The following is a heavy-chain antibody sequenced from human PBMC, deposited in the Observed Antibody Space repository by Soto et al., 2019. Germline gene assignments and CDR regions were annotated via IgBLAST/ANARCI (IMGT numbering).Heavy chain of an antibody. CDR2: IHYSGST. CDR1: GGSISSYY. V-gene: IGHV4-59*01. D-gene: IGHD4-17*01. J-gene: IGHJ5*02. Sequence: KSSETLSLTCTVSGGSISSYYWSWIRQPPGKRLEWIGYIHYSGSTNYNPSLKSRVTISVDTSKNQLSLKLSSVTAADTAVYYCARDVFYYGGNSGHDWFDPWGQGTLVTVSS. CDR3: ARDVFYYGGNSGHDWFDP.